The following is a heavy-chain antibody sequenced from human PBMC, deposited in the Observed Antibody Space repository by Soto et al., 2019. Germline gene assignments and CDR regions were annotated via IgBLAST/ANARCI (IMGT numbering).Heavy chain of an antibody. CDR2: INHRGDRS. CDR3: AKDISREVHRYHFES. CDR1: VFTFSSYA. Sequence: XGALRLSCAASVFTFSSYAMTCVRHSPGKWLEWVSIINHRGDRSYYADSVKGRFTISRDNSKNTLDLQMNSLRAEDTALYYCAKDISREVHRYHFESSGQRTL. D-gene: IGHD1-1*01. V-gene: IGHV3-23*01. J-gene: IGHJ4*02.